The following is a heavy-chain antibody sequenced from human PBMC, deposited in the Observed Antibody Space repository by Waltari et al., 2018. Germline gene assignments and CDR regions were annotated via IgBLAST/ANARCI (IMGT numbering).Heavy chain of an antibody. CDR1: GFTFGDYA. J-gene: IGHJ3*02. CDR3: TRGGLRLGELSPNDAFDI. Sequence: EVQLVESGGGLVQPGRSLRLSCTASGFTFGDYAMSWVRQAPGKGPEWVGFIRSKAYGGTTEYAASVKGRFTISRDDSKSIAYLQMNSLKTEDTAVYYCTRGGLRLGELSPNDAFDIWGQGTMVTVSS. CDR2: IRSKAYGGTT. V-gene: IGHV3-49*04. D-gene: IGHD3-16*02.